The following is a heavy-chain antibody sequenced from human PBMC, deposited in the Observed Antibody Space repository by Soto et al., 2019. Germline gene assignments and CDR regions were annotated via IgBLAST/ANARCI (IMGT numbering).Heavy chain of an antibody. CDR3: ARDHLSYGDYLDLFDY. CDR2: IKQDGSEK. D-gene: IGHD4-17*01. CDR1: GFTFSSYW. Sequence: EVQLVESGGGLVQPGGSLRLSCAASGFTFSSYWMSWVRQAPGKGLEWVANIKQDGSEKYYVDSVKGRFTISRDNAKNSLYLQMNTLRAEDTAVYYCARDHLSYGDYLDLFDYWGQGTLDTVSS. J-gene: IGHJ4*02. V-gene: IGHV3-7*01.